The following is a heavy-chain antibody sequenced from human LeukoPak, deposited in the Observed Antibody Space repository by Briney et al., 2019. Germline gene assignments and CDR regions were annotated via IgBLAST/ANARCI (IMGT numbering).Heavy chain of an antibody. CDR1: GYTFTGYY. CDR2: INPNSGGT. Sequence: ASVKVSCKASGYTFTGYYMHWVRQAPGQGLEWMGWINPNSGGTNYAQKFQGRVTMTRDTSISTAYMELSRQRSDDTAVYYCARSYSSGSLNWFDPWGQGALVTVSS. D-gene: IGHD6-19*01. CDR3: ARSYSSGSLNWFDP. V-gene: IGHV1-2*02. J-gene: IGHJ5*02.